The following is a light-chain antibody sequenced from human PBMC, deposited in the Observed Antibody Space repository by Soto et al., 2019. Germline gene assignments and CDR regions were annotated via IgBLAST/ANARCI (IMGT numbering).Light chain of an antibody. V-gene: IGLV2-11*01. CDR3: CSFSGAGTEL. Sequence: QSALTQPRSVSGSPGQSVTISCTGTGTDVGADNNVPWYQQHPGRPPKLMIYDVARWPSGVPDRFSGSKSAHTASLPISVFKPGNEADNFCCSFSGAGTELFGTGTKLTVL. CDR1: GTDVGADNN. J-gene: IGLJ1*01. CDR2: DVA.